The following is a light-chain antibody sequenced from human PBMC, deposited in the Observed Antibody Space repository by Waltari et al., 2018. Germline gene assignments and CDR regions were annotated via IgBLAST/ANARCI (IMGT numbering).Light chain of an antibody. CDR1: QSVGRS. J-gene: IGKJ1*01. CDR2: DTS. V-gene: IGKV3-20*01. Sequence: EIVLTQSPRTLSLSPGERATLSCRASQSVGRSLAWYQRKPGQAPRLLIYDTSNRATGIPERFSGSGSGTDFSLTISRLEPEDFAVYYCQMYVRLPVTFGQGTKVEIK. CDR3: QMYVRLPVT.